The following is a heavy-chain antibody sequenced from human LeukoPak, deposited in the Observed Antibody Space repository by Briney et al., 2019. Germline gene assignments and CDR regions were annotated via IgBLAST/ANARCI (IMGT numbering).Heavy chain of an antibody. CDR3: ARGRVYYDNSGYYGY. J-gene: IGHJ4*02. D-gene: IGHD3-22*01. V-gene: IGHV4-59*08. CDR2: IFYSGNT. CDR1: GGSLNGYY. Sequence: SETLSLTCTVSGGSLNGYYWTWVRQPPGKGLEWIGHIFYSGNTKYAPSLQSRVTISLDTFKDQFSLKLTSMSAADTAVYYCARGRVYYDNSGYYGYWGQGTLVTVSS.